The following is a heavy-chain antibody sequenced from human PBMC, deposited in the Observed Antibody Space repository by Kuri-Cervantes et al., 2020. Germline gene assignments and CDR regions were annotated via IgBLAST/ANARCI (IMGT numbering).Heavy chain of an antibody. D-gene: IGHD6-6*01. CDR3: AKPKYSSSSGLGYYYYGMDV. CDR2: ISYDGSNK. CDR1: GFTFSSYG. V-gene: IGHV3-30*18. Sequence: GESLKISCAASGFTFSSYGMHWVRQAPGKGLEWVAVISYDGSNKYYADSVKGRFTISRDNSKNTLYPQMNSLRAEDTAVYYCAKPKYSSSSGLGYYYYGMDVWGQGTTVTVSS. J-gene: IGHJ6*02.